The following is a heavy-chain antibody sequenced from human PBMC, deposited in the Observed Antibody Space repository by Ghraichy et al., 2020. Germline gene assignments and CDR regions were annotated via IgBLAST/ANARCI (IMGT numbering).Heavy chain of an antibody. D-gene: IGHD3-9*01. V-gene: IGHV4-39*01. CDR2: IYYSGRGSGSI. J-gene: IGHJ4*02. CDR1: GGSITTSSYY. CDR3: ATPAQYFDSFGPPGWYDY. Sequence: SETLSLTCTASGGSITTSSYYWAWIRQAPGKGLEWIGTIYYSGRGSGSIYYNSAFRSRTLLSVDTPKNQLSLKMTSVSASDTAIYYCATPAQYFDSFGPPGWYDYWGPGLLVTVSS.